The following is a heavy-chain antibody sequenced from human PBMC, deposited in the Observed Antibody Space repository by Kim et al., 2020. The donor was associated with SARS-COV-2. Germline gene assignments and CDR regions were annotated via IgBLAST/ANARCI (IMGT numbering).Heavy chain of an antibody. CDR1: GFTFSSYA. J-gene: IGHJ6*02. CDR2: ISYDGSNK. D-gene: IGHD3-10*01. V-gene: IGHV3-30*04. Sequence: GGSLRLSCAASGFTFSSYAMHWVRQAPGKGLEWVAVISYDGSNKYYADSVKGRFTISRDNSKNTLYLQMNSLRAEDTAVYYCARSRDGGYYYGMDVWGQGTTVTVSS. CDR3: ARSRDGGYYYGMDV.